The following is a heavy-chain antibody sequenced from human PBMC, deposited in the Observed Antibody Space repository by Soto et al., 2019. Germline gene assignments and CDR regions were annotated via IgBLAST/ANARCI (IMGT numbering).Heavy chain of an antibody. CDR2: IYHSGST. D-gene: IGHD2-15*01. J-gene: IGHJ6*02. CDR1: GGSISSGGYS. V-gene: IGHV4-30-2*01. CDR3: ARAVAASGMDV. Sequence: LALTCAVSGGSISSGGYSWSWIRQPPGKGLEWIGYIYHSGSTYYNPSLKSRVTISVDRSKNQFSLKLSSVTAADTAVYYCARAVAASGMDVWGQGTTVTV.